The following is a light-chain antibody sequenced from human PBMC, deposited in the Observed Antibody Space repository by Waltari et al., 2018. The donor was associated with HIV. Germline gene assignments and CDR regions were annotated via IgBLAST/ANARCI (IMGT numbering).Light chain of an antibody. Sequence: QSVLTQPPSVSEAPRQRVTISCSGSTSNIGNNAVNWYQQLPGKAPKLLIYYDDLLPAGVSDRFSGSKSGTSASLAISGLQSEDEAHYYCGAWDDDLSGVVFGGGTKVTVL. CDR2: YDD. V-gene: IGLV1-36*01. CDR1: TSNIGNNA. J-gene: IGLJ2*01. CDR3: GAWDDDLSGVV.